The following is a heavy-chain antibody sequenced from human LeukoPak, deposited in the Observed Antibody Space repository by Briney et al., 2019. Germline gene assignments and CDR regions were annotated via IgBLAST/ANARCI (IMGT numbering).Heavy chain of an antibody. CDR1: GFTFSDYY. D-gene: IGHD3-22*01. Sequence: PGGSLRLSCAASGFTFSDYYMSWIRQAPGKGLEWVSYISSSGSTIYYADSVKGRFTISRDNAKNSLYLQMNSLRAEDTAVYYCARGAMIVVWYYYYMDVWGKGTTVTVSS. V-gene: IGHV3-11*04. J-gene: IGHJ6*03. CDR2: ISSSGSTI. CDR3: ARGAMIVVWYYYYMDV.